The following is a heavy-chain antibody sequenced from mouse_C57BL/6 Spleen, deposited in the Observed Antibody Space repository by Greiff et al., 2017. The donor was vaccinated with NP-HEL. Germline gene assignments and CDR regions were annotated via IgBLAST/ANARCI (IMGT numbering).Heavy chain of an antibody. CDR3: ARGPRGFDY. J-gene: IGHJ2*01. CDR1: GFPFRDYY. Sequence: EVQLVESEGGLVQPGSSMKLSCTASGFPFRDYYMAWVRQVPEKGLEWVANIYYDGRSNYYLDSLKSRFLISRDNAKNILYLQMSSLKSEDTATYYCARGPRGFDYWGQGTTLTVSS. V-gene: IGHV5-16*01. CDR2: IYYDGRSN.